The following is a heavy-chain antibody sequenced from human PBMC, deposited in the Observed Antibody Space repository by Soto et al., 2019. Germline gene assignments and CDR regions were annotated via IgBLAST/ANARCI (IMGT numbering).Heavy chain of an antibody. CDR3: AKLENDILTGYNT. V-gene: IGHV3-23*01. D-gene: IGHD3-9*01. J-gene: IGHJ5*02. CDR2: ISDTGGRT. Sequence: GGSLRLSCEASGFAFSNYAMSWLRQAPGKGLEWVSGISDTGGRTYYEDSAKGRFTISRDNSKSTLYLQMNSLRAEDTALYYCAKLENDILTGYNTWGQGALVTVSS. CDR1: GFAFSNYA.